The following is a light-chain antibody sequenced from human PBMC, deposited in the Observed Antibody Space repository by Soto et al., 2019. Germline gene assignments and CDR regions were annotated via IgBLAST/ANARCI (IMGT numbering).Light chain of an antibody. CDR2: EVF. V-gene: IGKV2D-29*01. CDR3: MQTAQFPFT. Sequence: DIVMTQTALSLSVTPGQPASISCKSSQSLLHSDGKTYLYWYLQKSGQPPQLLIYEVFNRFSGVPDRFSGSGSGADFTLKISRVEAEDVGIYYCMQTAQFPFTFGPGTKVDIK. CDR1: QSLLHSDGKTY. J-gene: IGKJ3*01.